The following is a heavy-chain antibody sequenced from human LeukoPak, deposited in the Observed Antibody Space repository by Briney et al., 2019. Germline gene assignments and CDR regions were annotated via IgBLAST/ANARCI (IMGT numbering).Heavy chain of an antibody. Sequence: ASVKVSCKASGYTFTSYGISWVRQAPGQGLEWMGWIHPNSGATRYAQKFQGRVSMTRDTSVSTAYLDLSGLTSDDTAIYYCARDLEAAAALDYWGQGTLVTVSS. D-gene: IGHD6-13*01. V-gene: IGHV1-2*02. CDR3: ARDLEAAAALDY. J-gene: IGHJ4*02. CDR1: GYTFTSYG. CDR2: IHPNSGAT.